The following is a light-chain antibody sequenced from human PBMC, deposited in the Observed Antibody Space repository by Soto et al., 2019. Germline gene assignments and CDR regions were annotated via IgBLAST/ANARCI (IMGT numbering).Light chain of an antibody. CDR3: FSYTSSGTYV. J-gene: IGLJ1*01. Sequence: QSVLTQPPSAASTPGQRVTLSCSGSSSNIGTFYVYWYQHLPGTAPRLLIYLDTQRPSGVPDRFSGSKSGNTASLSISGLQAEDETDYYCFSYTSSGTYVFGTGTKLTVL. V-gene: IGLV1-47*02. CDR2: LDT. CDR1: SSNIGTFY.